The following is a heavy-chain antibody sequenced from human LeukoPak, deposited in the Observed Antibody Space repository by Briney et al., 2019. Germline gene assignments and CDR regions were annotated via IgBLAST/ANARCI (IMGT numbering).Heavy chain of an antibody. V-gene: IGHV6-1*01. CDR3: AQTRDYYGSGSYYTLDY. CDR2: TYYRSKWYN. CDR1: GDSVSSNSAA. D-gene: IGHD3-10*01. Sequence: SQTLSLTCAISGDSVSSNSAAWNWIRQSPSRGLEWLGRTYYRSKWYNDYAVSVKSRITINPDTSKNQFSLQLNSVTPGDTAVYYCAQTRDYYGSGSYYTLDYWGQGTLVTVSS. J-gene: IGHJ4*02.